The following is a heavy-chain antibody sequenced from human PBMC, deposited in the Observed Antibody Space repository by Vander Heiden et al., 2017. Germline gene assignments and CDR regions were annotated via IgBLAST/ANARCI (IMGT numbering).Heavy chain of an antibody. J-gene: IGHJ4*02. D-gene: IGHD2-2*01. CDR2: ISYDGSNK. CDR1: GFPFRSHG. Sequence: QVQLVESGGGVVQPGRSLRLSCAASGFPFRSHGMHWVRQAPGKGLEWVAVISYDGSNKYYADSVKGRFTIYRDNSKNTLYLQMNSLRAEDTAVYYCAKDDRYCRSTSCYHFDYWGQGNLVTVSS. CDR3: AKDDRYCRSTSCYHFDY. V-gene: IGHV3-30*18.